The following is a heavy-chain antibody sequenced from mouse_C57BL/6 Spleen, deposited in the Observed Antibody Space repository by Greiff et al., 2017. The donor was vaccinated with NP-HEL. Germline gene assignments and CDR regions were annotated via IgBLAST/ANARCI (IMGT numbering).Heavy chain of an antibody. CDR2: INPSSGYT. Sequence: VQLQQSGAELARPGASVKMSCKASGYTFTSYTMHWVKQRPGQGLEWIGYINPSSGYTKYNQKFKDKATLTADKSSSTAYMQLSSLTSEDSAVYYCATLTGPFAYWGQGTLVTVSA. CDR3: ATLTGPFAY. J-gene: IGHJ3*01. V-gene: IGHV1-4*01. D-gene: IGHD4-1*01. CDR1: GYTFTSYT.